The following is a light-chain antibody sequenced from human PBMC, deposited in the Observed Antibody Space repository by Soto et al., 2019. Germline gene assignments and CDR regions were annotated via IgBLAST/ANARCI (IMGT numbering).Light chain of an antibody. CDR2: EVT. CDR3: RSYTSTNTHV. Sequence: QSVLTQPASVSGSPGQSITISCTGTSSDLGGYNYVSWYQQHPGKAPKLIISEVTNRPSGVSNRFSGSRSANTASLTISGLQAEDEADYYCRSYTSTNTHVFGGGTKVTVL. J-gene: IGLJ2*01. CDR1: SSDLGGYNY. V-gene: IGLV2-14*01.